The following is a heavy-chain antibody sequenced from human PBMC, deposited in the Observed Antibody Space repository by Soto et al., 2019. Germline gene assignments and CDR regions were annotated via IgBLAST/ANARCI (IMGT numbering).Heavy chain of an antibody. Sequence: QVQLVESGGGVVQPGRSLRLSCAASGFTFSSYGMHWVRQAPSKGREWVAVVWYDGSNKYYADSVKGRFTISRDNSKNTLYLQMNSLRAEDTAVYYCARDRYSSGWYDLDYWGQGTLVTVSS. D-gene: IGHD6-19*01. CDR2: VWYDGSNK. J-gene: IGHJ4*02. CDR3: ARDRYSSGWYDLDY. CDR1: GFTFSSYG. V-gene: IGHV3-33*01.